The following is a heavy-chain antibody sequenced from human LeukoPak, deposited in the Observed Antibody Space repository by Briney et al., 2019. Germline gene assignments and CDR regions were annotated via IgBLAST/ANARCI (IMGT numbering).Heavy chain of an antibody. CDR1: VHTFTSYA. D-gene: IGHD2-2*01. J-gene: IGHJ6*02. CDR3: AREDIVVVPAALLPYYYYGMDV. CDR2: INAGNGNT. Sequence: GASVKVSCKASVHTFTSYAMHWVRQAPGQRLEWMGWINAGNGNTKYSQKFRGRVTITRDTSASTAYMELSSLRSEDTAVYYCAREDIVVVPAALLPYYYYGMDVWGQGTTVTVSS. V-gene: IGHV1-3*01.